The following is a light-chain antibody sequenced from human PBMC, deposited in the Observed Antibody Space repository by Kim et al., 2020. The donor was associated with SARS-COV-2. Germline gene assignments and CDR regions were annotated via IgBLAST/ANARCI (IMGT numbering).Light chain of an antibody. CDR2: TAS. CDR1: QDISSY. J-gene: IGKJ1*01. Sequence: SVGDRVTITCRASQDISSYLAWYQQKPGEAPKLLIYTASTLQSGVPSRFSGGGSGTDFTLTISSLQPEDFATYYCQQLGSSPPWTFGQGTKVDIK. V-gene: IGKV1-9*01. CDR3: QQLGSSPPWT.